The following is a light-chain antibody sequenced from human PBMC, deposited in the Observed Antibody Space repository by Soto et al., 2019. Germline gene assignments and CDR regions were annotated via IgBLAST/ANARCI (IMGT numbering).Light chain of an antibody. CDR3: CSYAGRFTLL. Sequence: QSVLTQPRSVSGSPGQSVTISCTGTGSDVGAYNYVSWYQQHPGRAPKLIIYDVDQRPSGVPGRFSGSKSVNTASLTISGLQADDEADYHCCSYAGRFTLLFGGGTKVTVL. J-gene: IGLJ2*01. CDR2: DVD. V-gene: IGLV2-11*01. CDR1: GSDVGAYNY.